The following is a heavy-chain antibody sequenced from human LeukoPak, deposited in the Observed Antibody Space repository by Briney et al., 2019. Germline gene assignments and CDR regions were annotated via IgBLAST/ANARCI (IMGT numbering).Heavy chain of an antibody. CDR3: ARGGGYGDSLPFDY. Sequence: GGSLRLSCAASGFTFSSYAMHWVRQAPGKGLEWVAVISYDGSNKYYADSVKGRFTISRDNSKNTLYLQMDSLRAEDTAVYYCARGGGYGDSLPFDYWAQETLVTFPS. CDR1: GFTFSSYA. J-gene: IGHJ4*02. V-gene: IGHV3-30-3*01. CDR2: ISYDGSNK. D-gene: IGHD4-17*01.